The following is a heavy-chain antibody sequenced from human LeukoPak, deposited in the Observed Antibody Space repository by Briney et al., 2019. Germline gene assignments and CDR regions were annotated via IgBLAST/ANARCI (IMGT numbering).Heavy chain of an antibody. Sequence: ASVKVSCKASGYTFTSYYMHWVRQAPGQGLEWMGIINPSGGSTSYAQKFQGRVTMTRDTSTSTVYMELSSLRSEDTAVYYCARDPAGGPWLDDAFDIWGQGTMVTVSS. D-gene: IGHD6-19*01. CDR2: INPSGGST. V-gene: IGHV1-46*01. CDR1: GYTFTSYY. J-gene: IGHJ3*02. CDR3: ARDPAGGPWLDDAFDI.